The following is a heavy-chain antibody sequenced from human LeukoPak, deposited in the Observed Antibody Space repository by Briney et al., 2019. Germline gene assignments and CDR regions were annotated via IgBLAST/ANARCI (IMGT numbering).Heavy chain of an antibody. D-gene: IGHD1-26*01. CDR1: GGSVSSGSYY. J-gene: IGHJ5*02. V-gene: IGHV4-61*03. CDR3: ARRSSDWFDP. CDR2: INYSGST. Sequence: SGTLSLTCTVSGGSVSSGSYYWTWIRQPPGRGLEWIGYINYSGSTNYSPSLKSRVTISVDTSKNHFSLKLNSVTAADTAVYYCARRSSDWFDPWGQGTLVTVSS.